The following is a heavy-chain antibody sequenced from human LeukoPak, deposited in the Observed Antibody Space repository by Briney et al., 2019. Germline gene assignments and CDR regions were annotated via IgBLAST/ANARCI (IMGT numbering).Heavy chain of an antibody. CDR1: RFPFSVYE. CDR2: IASSGTTK. D-gene: IGHD6-19*01. Sequence: GGSLRLSCAVSRFPFSVYEMNWVRQAPGKGLEWVSNIASSGTTKYCADSVKGRFSISRDNARSSLYLQMNSLRVEDTAVYYCTLLAVASDFDYWGQGALVTVSS. V-gene: IGHV3-48*03. J-gene: IGHJ4*02. CDR3: TLLAVASDFDY.